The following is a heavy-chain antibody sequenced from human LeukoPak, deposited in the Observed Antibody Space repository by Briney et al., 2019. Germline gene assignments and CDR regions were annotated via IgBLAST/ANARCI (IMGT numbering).Heavy chain of an antibody. CDR2: VDNDGIGA. CDR3: ARDYFDI. CDR1: GFTFTKYW. J-gene: IGHJ4*02. V-gene: IGHV3-74*01. Sequence: GRSLRLSCAASGFTFTKYWMYWIRQAPGKGLVWVARVDNDGIGASYADSVKGRFTVSRDNGKNTVFLEMNSLRPEDTAVYYCARDYFDIRGQGTMVTVSS.